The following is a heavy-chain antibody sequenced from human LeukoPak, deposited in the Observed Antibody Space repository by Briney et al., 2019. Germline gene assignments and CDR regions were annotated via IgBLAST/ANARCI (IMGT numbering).Heavy chain of an antibody. Sequence: TSETLSLTCNVSGGSISHYYWSWIRQHPGEGLEWIGRLSYSGSTNYNPSLKSRVTISVDTSKNQFSLKLSSVTAADTAVYYCARRDQLERRSYYYGMDVWGQGTTVTVSS. D-gene: IGHD1-1*01. CDR1: GGSISHYY. CDR2: LSYSGST. CDR3: ARRDQLERRSYYYGMDV. V-gene: IGHV4-59*08. J-gene: IGHJ6*02.